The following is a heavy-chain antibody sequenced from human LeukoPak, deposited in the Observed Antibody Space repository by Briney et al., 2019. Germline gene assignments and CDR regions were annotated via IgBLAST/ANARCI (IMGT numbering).Heavy chain of an antibody. Sequence: SQTLSLTCAISGDSVSSNSAAWNWIRQSPSRGLEWLGRTYYRSKWHNDYAVSVKSRITINPDTSKHQFSLHLNSVTPEDTAVYYCASADRDYNWFDTWGQGTLVTVSS. V-gene: IGHV6-1*01. CDR2: TYYRSKWHN. D-gene: IGHD2-21*02. CDR1: GDSVSSNSAA. CDR3: ASADRDYNWFDT. J-gene: IGHJ5*02.